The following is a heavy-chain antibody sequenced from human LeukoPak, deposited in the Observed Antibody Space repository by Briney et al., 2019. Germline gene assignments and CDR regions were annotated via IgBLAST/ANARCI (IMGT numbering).Heavy chain of an antibody. J-gene: IGHJ4*02. CDR1: GFTVSSNY. CDR2: IYSGGTT. D-gene: IGHD3-9*01. CDR3: ARVYYDILTGYYYFDY. Sequence: QPGGSLRLSCAASGFTVSSNYMSWVRQAPGKGLEWVSVIYSGGTTYYADSVKGRFTISRDNSKNTLYLQMNSLRAEDTAVYYCARVYYDILTGYYYFDYWGQGTLVTVSS. V-gene: IGHV3-66*01.